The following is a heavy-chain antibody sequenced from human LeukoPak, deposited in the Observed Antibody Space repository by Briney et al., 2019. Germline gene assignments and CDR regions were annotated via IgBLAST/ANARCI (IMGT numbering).Heavy chain of an antibody. Sequence: ASVKVPCKASGYTFTSYGISWVRQAPGQGLEWMGWISANNGNTNYAQKFQGRVTMTTDTSTGTAYMELRSLRSDDSAVYYCARDFIHGHCGGLSCFLLDYWGQGSLVAVSS. CDR2: ISANNGNT. CDR3: ARDFIHGHCGGLSCFLLDY. J-gene: IGHJ4*02. D-gene: IGHD2-15*01. CDR1: GYTFTSYG. V-gene: IGHV1-18*01.